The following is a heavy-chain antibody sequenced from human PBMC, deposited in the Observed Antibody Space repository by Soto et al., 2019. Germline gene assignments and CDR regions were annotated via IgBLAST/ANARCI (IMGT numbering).Heavy chain of an antibody. CDR2: IKQDGSEK. CDR3: AREQLQVVIPDY. Sequence: EVQLVESGGGLVQPGGSLRLSCAASGFTFSSYWMNWVRQAPGKGLEWVANIKQDGSEKYYVDSLKGRFTISRDNTKNSRYLQMNSLRAEDTAVYYCAREQLQVVIPDYWGQGTLVPVSS. V-gene: IGHV3-7*01. J-gene: IGHJ4*02. CDR1: GFTFSSYW. D-gene: IGHD6-13*01.